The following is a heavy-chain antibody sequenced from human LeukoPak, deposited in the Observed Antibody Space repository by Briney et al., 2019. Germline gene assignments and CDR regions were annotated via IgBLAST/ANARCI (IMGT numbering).Heavy chain of an antibody. CDR2: INPNSGGT. CDR1: GYTFTGYY. CDR3: ARMYYGDYFPYDY. D-gene: IGHD4-17*01. V-gene: IGHV1-2*02. Sequence: EASVKVSRKASGYTFTGYYMHWVRQAPGQGLERMGWINPNSGGTNYAQKFQGRVTMTRDTSISTAYMELSRLSSDDTAVYYCARMYYGDYFPYDYWGQGTLVTVSS. J-gene: IGHJ4*02.